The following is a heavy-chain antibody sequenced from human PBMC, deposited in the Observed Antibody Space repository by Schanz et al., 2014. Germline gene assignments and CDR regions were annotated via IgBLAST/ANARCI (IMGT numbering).Heavy chain of an antibody. J-gene: IGHJ6*02. CDR3: ARSGVDV. CDR1: GFRIRRYG. D-gene: IGHD3-10*01. CDR2: ITGGSTTYT. V-gene: IGHV3-21*01. Sequence: VQLVESGGGVVQPGGSRRLSCAASGFRIRRYGMNWVRQAPGKGLEWVSCITGGSTTYTYYADSVRGRFTISRDNAKSSVYLQMNSLRAEDTAVYYCARSGVDVWGQGTTVTVSS.